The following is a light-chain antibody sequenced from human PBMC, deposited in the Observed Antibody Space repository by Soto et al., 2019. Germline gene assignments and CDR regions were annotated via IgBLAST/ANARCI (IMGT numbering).Light chain of an antibody. CDR3: QQYYSFPRT. CDR2: AAS. CDR1: QGISSY. J-gene: IGKJ1*01. Sequence: IRMTQAPSSFSESTGDRVTITSRASQGISSYLAWYQQKPGKAPELLIYAASTLQSGVPSRFSGSGSGKDVTLTISCLQSEELATDYCQQYYSFPRTCGQGTKVDIK. V-gene: IGKV1-8*01.